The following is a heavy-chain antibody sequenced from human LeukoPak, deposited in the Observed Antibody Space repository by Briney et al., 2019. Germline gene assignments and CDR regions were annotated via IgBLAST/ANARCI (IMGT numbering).Heavy chain of an antibody. Sequence: PSETLSLTCTVSGGSISSSSYYWGWIRQPPGKGLEWIGSIYYSGSTYYNPSHKSRVTISVDTSKNQFSLKLSSVAAADTAVYYCARDVTTTNYFDYWGQGTLVTVSS. J-gene: IGHJ4*02. V-gene: IGHV4-39*07. CDR1: GGSISSSSYY. CDR2: IYYSGST. CDR3: ARDVTTTNYFDY. D-gene: IGHD4-11*01.